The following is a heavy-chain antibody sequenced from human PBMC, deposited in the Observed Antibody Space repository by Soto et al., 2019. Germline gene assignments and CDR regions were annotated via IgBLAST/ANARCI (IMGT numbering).Heavy chain of an antibody. CDR3: AKEPLAAAGTGGDY. J-gene: IGHJ4*02. CDR1: GFTFSSHD. CDR2: TSESGGST. D-gene: IGHD6-13*01. V-gene: IGHV3-23*01. Sequence: EVQLLESGGGLVQPGGSLRLSCAASGFTFSSHDMSWVRQAPGKGLEWVSGTSESGGSTHYADSVKGRFTISRDNSKNTLYLQMNSLRAEDTAVYYCAKEPLAAAGTGGDYWGQGTLVTVSS.